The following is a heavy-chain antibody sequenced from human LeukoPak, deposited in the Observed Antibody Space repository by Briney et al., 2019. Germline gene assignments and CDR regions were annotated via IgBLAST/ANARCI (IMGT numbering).Heavy chain of an antibody. Sequence: ASVKVSCKASGYTFTSYGISWVRQAPGQGLEWMGWISAYNGNTNYAQKLQGRVTMTTDTSTSTAYMELRSLRSDDTAVSYCARVRFTVTTIRTFDYWGQGTLVTVSS. J-gene: IGHJ4*02. D-gene: IGHD4-17*01. CDR2: ISAYNGNT. CDR3: ARVRFTVTTIRTFDY. CDR1: GYTFTSYG. V-gene: IGHV1-18*01.